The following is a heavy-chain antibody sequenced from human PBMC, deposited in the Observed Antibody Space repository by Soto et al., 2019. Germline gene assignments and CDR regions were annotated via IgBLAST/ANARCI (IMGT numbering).Heavy chain of an antibody. J-gene: IGHJ6*02. CDR3: ARDLENYDFWSGYYAGAKQYYYYGMDG. CDR2: ISGSGGST. Sequence: PGGSLRLSCAASGFTFSSYAMSWVRQAPGKGLEWVSAISGSGGSTYYADSAKGRFTISRDNSKNTLYLQMNSLRAEDTAVYYCARDLENYDFWSGYYAGAKQYYYYGMDGWGQGTKVTVSS. D-gene: IGHD3-3*01. V-gene: IGHV3-23*01. CDR1: GFTFSSYA.